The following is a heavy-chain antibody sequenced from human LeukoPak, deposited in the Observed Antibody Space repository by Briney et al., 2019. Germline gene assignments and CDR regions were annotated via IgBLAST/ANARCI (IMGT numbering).Heavy chain of an antibody. V-gene: IGHV4-39*01. D-gene: IGHD5-24*01. CDR2: IYYSGAT. J-gene: IGHJ6*03. CDR3: HGPHFYDMDV. CDR1: GGSISSSSYY. Sequence: SETLSLTCTVSGGSISSSSYYWGWIRQPPGKGLEWIGSIYYSGATYYNPSLKSRVTISIDTSKNQFSLKVSSVTAADTAVYYCHGPHFYDMDVWGKGTTVTVSS.